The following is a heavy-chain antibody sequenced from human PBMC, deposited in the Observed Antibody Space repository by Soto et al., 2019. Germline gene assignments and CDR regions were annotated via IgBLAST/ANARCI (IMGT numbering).Heavy chain of an antibody. CDR3: ARVPALDTARDDTFDI. J-gene: IGHJ3*02. CDR2: IDYSGNT. Sequence: QVQLQESGPGLVKPSETLSLTCTVSGGSVSSDSYFWSWIRQPPGKGLEWIGYIDYSGNTNYNPSLKSRVYISVDTSKNQFSLKLSSVTAADTAVYYCARVPALDTARDDTFDIWGQGTMVTVSS. CDR1: GGSVSSDSYF. D-gene: IGHD5-18*01. V-gene: IGHV4-61*01.